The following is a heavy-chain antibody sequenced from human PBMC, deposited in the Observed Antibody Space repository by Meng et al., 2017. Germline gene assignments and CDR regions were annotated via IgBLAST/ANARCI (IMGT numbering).Heavy chain of an antibody. D-gene: IGHD3-10*01. CDR1: GFTFSSYS. J-gene: IGHJ6*02. CDR2: ISSSSSYI. V-gene: IGHV3-21*01. CDR3: ARDRLRGFGELQNNYYGMDV. Sequence: GGSLRLSCAASGFTFSSYSMNWVRQAPGKGLEWVSSISSSSSYIYYADSVKGRFTISRDNAKNSLYLQMNSLRAEDTAVYYCARDRLRGFGELQNNYYGMDVWGQGTTVTVSS.